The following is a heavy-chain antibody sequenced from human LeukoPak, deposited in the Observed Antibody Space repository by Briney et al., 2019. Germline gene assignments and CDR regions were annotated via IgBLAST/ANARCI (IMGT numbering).Heavy chain of an antibody. D-gene: IGHD2/OR15-2a*01. Sequence: NPSETLSLTCSVSGGSISSDYWGWIRQPPGKGLEWIAYISDIGSINYNPSLKSRVTISLDTSKNQFSLKLSSVTAADTAVYYCAGHHPRNTVDFWGQGTLVTVSS. CDR3: AGHHPRNTVDF. CDR2: ISDIGSI. J-gene: IGHJ4*02. CDR1: GGSISSDY. V-gene: IGHV4-59*08.